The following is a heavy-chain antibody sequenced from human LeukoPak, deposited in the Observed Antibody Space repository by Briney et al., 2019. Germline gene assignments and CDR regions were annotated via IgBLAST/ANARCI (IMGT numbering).Heavy chain of an antibody. V-gene: IGHV1-69*05. CDR3: ARDIYDSSGSYFDY. Sequence: SVMVSCKASGGTFSSYAISWVRQAPGQGLEWMGGIIPIFGTANYAQKFQGRVTITTDESTSTAYMELSSLRSEDTAVYYCARDIYDSSGSYFDYWGQGTLVTVSS. D-gene: IGHD3-22*01. J-gene: IGHJ4*02. CDR2: IIPIFGTA. CDR1: GGTFSSYA.